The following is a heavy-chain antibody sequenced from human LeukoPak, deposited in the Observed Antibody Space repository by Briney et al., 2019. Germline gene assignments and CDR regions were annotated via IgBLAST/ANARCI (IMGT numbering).Heavy chain of an antibody. CDR2: IWDDGSKE. CDR1: GFTFSSYG. D-gene: IGHD3-16*02. Sequence: GGSLRLSCAASGFTFSSYGMHWVRQAPGKGLEWLALIWDDGSKEKYADSVKGRFTISRENSKKTRYLQMNTLRAEDTGVYYFGTGRVISGWYFDYWAREPWSASPQ. V-gene: IGHV3-33*01. CDR3: GTGRVISGWYFDY. J-gene: IGHJ4*02.